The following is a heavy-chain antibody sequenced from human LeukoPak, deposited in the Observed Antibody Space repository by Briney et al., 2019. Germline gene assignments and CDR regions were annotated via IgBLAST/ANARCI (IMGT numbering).Heavy chain of an antibody. V-gene: IGHV3-30*18. J-gene: IGHJ4*02. CDR2: ISYDGSNK. Sequence: GGSLRLSCAASGFTFSSYGMHWVRQAPGKGLEWVAVISYDGSNKYYADSVKGRFTISRDNSKNTLYLQMNSLRAEDTAVYYCAKGTGYSSSWYEDYWGQGTLVTVSS. CDR1: GFTFSSYG. D-gene: IGHD6-13*01. CDR3: AKGTGYSSSWYEDY.